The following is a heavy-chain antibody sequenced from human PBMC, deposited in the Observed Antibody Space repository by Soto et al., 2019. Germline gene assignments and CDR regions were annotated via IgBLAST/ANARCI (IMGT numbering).Heavy chain of an antibody. CDR3: ARTTYYYDSSGYHNWFDP. V-gene: IGHV4-59*01. D-gene: IGHD3-22*01. CDR1: GGSISSYY. CDR2: IYYSGST. J-gene: IGHJ5*02. Sequence: PSETLSLTCTVSGGSISSYYWSWIRQPPGKGLEWIGYIYYSGSTNYNPSLKSRVTISVDTSKDHFSLKLSSVTAADTAVYYCARTTYYYDSSGYHNWFDPWGQGTLVTVSS.